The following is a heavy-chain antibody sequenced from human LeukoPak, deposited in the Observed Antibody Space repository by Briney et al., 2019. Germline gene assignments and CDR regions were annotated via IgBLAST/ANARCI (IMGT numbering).Heavy chain of an antibody. CDR3: ARVATYYDFWSGLYYFDY. V-gene: IGHV1-18*01. CDR1: GYTFTCYG. Sequence: ASVKVSCKASGYTFTCYGISWVRQAPGQGLEWMGWISAYNGNTNYAQKLQGRVTMTTDTSTSTAYMELRSLRSDDTAVYYCARVATYYDFWSGLYYFDYWGQGTLVTVSS. J-gene: IGHJ4*02. D-gene: IGHD3-3*01. CDR2: ISAYNGNT.